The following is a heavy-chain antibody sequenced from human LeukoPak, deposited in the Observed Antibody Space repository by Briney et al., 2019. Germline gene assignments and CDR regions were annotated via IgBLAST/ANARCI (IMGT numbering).Heavy chain of an antibody. D-gene: IGHD6-25*01. CDR2: IYPRDSDT. CDR1: GYSFTSYW. CDR3: ARSQDRQAARS. Sequence: GESLKISCKGSGYSFTSYWIVSVRQMPGKGLEWMGVIYPRDSDTRYSPSFQGQVTISADKSINTAYLQWSSLKASDTAIYYCARSQDRQAARSWGQGTLVTVSS. J-gene: IGHJ4*02. V-gene: IGHV5-51*01.